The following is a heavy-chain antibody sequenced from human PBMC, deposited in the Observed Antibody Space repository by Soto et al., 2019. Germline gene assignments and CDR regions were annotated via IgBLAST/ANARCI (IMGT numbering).Heavy chain of an antibody. J-gene: IGHJ6*02. CDR3: AMVAARYLNYYYYGMDV. V-gene: IGHV4-30-4*01. D-gene: IGHD2-15*01. CDR2: IYYSGST. Sequence: KTSETLSLTCTVSGGSISSGDYYWSWIRQPPGKGLEWIGYIYYSGSTYYNPSLKSRVTISVDTSKNQFSLKLSSVTAADTAVYYCAMVAARYLNYYYYGMDVWGQGTTVTVAS. CDR1: GGSISSGDYY.